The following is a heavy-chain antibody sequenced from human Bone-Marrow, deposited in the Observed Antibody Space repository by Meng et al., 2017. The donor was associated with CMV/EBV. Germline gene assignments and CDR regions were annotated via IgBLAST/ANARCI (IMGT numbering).Heavy chain of an antibody. V-gene: IGHV3-48*03. Sequence: GGSLRLSCAASGFTFSSYEMNWVRQAPGKGLEWVSYISSSGSTIYYADSVKGRFTISRDNAKNSLHLQMNSLRAEDTAVYYCARGSYGSGSFYPQPFAYWGQGTLVTVSS. D-gene: IGHD3-10*01. CDR2: ISSSGSTI. CDR1: GFTFSSYE. J-gene: IGHJ4*02. CDR3: ARGSYGSGSFYPQPFAY.